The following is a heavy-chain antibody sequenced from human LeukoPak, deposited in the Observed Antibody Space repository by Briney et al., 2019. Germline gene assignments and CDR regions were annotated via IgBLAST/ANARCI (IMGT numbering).Heavy chain of an antibody. J-gene: IGHJ6*03. D-gene: IGHD6-19*01. CDR2: ISYDGSNK. CDR1: GFNFNSFS. CDR3: ARAGISAVAGTWALFLYYMDV. Sequence: QPGGSLRLSCAASGFNFNSFSMNWVRQAPGKGLEWVAVISYDGSNKYYADSVKGRFTISRDNSKNTLYLQMNSLRAEDTAVYYCARAGISAVAGTWALFLYYMDVWGKGTTVTVSS. V-gene: IGHV3-30*03.